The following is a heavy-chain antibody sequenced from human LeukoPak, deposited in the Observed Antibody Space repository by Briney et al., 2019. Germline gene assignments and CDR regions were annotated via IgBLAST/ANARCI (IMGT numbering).Heavy chain of an antibody. D-gene: IGHD1-26*01. V-gene: IGHV3-11*04. Sequence: GGSLRLSCAASGFTFSDYYMSWIRQAPGKGLEWVSYISISGSAIYYADSVKGRFTISRDNAKSSLYLQMNNLRAEDTAVYYCARDKSGSCDYWGQGTLVIVSS. J-gene: IGHJ4*02. CDR3: ARDKSGSCDY. CDR1: GFTFSDYY. CDR2: ISISGSAI.